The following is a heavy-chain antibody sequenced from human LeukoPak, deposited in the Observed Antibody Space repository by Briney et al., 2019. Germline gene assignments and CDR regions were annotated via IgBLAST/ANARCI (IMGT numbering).Heavy chain of an antibody. D-gene: IGHD3-22*01. CDR2: IYYSGST. V-gene: IGHV4-39*01. J-gene: IGHJ5*02. Sequence: PSETLSLTCTVSGGSISSSSYYWGWIRQPPGKGLEWIGSIYYSGSTYYNPSLKSRVTISVDTSKNQFSLKLSSVTDADTAVYYCARHGVLADYYYDSSGYPQFDPWGQGTLVTVSS. CDR1: GGSISSSSYY. CDR3: ARHGVLADYYYDSSGYPQFDP.